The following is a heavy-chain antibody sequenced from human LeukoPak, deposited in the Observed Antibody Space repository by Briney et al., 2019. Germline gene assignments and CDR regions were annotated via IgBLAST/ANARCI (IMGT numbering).Heavy chain of an antibody. D-gene: IGHD3-22*01. Sequence: GGSLRLSCEASGFTIISYAMSWVRQAPGKGLEWVSAVSGAADNTYYAESVRGRFTISRDNSKNTLYLQMNSLRAEDAAVYFCAKATYYYDSYGYNGVFDYWGQGTLVTLSS. V-gene: IGHV3-23*01. CDR1: GFTIISYA. J-gene: IGHJ4*02. CDR3: AKATYYYDSYGYNGVFDY. CDR2: VSGAADNT.